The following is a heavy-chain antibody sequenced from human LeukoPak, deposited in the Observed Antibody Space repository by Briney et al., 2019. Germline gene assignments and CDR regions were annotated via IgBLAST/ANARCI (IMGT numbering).Heavy chain of an antibody. CDR1: GGTFSSYT. D-gene: IGHD1-26*01. J-gene: IGHJ3*02. CDR2: IIPIRGIA. Sequence: ASVKVSCKASGGTFSSYTISWVRQAPGQGLEWMGRIIPIRGIANYAQKFQGRVTITADKSTSTAYMELSSLRSEDTAVYYCARDRSGSPGSAFDIWGQGTMVTVSS. CDR3: ARDRSGSPGSAFDI. V-gene: IGHV1-69*04.